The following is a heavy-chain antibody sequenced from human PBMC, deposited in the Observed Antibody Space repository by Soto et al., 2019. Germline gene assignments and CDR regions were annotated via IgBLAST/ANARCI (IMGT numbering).Heavy chain of an antibody. J-gene: IGHJ4*02. CDR3: ARGGRFLEWLPISPHFDY. CDR1: GGSISSYY. Sequence: QVQLQESGPGLVKPSETLSLTCTVSGGSISSYYWSWIRQPPGKGLEWIGYIYYSGSTNYNPSLRSRVTISVGTSKNQFSLKLSSVAAADTAVYYCARGGRFLEWLPISPHFDYWGQGTLVTVSS. V-gene: IGHV4-59*01. D-gene: IGHD3-3*01. CDR2: IYYSGST.